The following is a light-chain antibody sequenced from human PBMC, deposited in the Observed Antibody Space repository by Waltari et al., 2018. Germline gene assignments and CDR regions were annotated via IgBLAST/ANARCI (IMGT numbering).Light chain of an antibody. J-gene: IGKJ2*01. V-gene: IGKV1-39*01. CDR1: QDIDTF. CDR3: QQSFSTPHT. Sequence: DIQITQSPSSLSASVGDRVTITCRAGQDIDTFLNWFQKIPGREPTLLIYAASVLEDGVSSRFSGSGSGREFTLTITSLQPEDFATYYCQQSFSTPHTFGQGTKLEI. CDR2: AAS.